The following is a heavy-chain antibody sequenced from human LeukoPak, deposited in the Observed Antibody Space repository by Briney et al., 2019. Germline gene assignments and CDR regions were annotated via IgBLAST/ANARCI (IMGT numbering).Heavy chain of an antibody. J-gene: IGHJ5*02. Sequence: PSETLSLTCTVSGGSISSYYWSWIRQPPGKGLEWIGYIYCSGSTNYNPSLKSRVTISVDTSKNQFSLKLSSVTAADTAVYYCAVYGSGRPFDPWGQGTLVTVSS. D-gene: IGHD3-10*01. V-gene: IGHV4-59*01. CDR2: IYCSGST. CDR1: GGSISSYY. CDR3: AVYGSGRPFDP.